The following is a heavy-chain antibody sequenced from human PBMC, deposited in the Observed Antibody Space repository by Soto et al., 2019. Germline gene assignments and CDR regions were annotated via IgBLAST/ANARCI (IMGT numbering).Heavy chain of an antibody. V-gene: IGHV4-59*01. D-gene: IGHD3-10*01. J-gene: IGHJ4*02. CDR1: GGSISSYY. CDR2: IYYSGST. CDR3: ARTYYYGSGSLYYFDY. Sequence: SETLSLTCTVSGGSISSYYWSWIRQPPGKGLEWIGYIYYSGSTNYNPSLKSRVTISVDTSKNQFSLKLSSVTASDTAVYYCARTYYYGSGSLYYFDYWGQGTLVTVSS.